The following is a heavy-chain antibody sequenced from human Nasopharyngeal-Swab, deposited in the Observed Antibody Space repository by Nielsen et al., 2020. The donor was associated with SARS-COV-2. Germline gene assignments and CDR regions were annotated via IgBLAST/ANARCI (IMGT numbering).Heavy chain of an antibody. Sequence: ASVKVSCKASGYTFTGYYMHWVRQAPGQGLEWMGRINPNSGGTNYAQKFQGRVTMTRDTSTSTAYMELSRLRSDDTAVYYCAGGGYCSGGSCYSFDAFDIWGQGTMVTVSS. J-gene: IGHJ3*02. CDR3: AGGGYCSGGSCYSFDAFDI. V-gene: IGHV1-2*06. CDR2: INPNSGGT. CDR1: GYTFTGYY. D-gene: IGHD2-15*01.